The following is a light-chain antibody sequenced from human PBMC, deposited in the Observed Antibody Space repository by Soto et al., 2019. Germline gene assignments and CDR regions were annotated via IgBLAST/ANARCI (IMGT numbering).Light chain of an antibody. V-gene: IGKV3-20*01. CDR2: GAS. CDR3: QRYGSSPPWT. CDR1: QSVTSSY. Sequence: EIGLTQSPGTLFLSPGERATLSCRASQSVTSSYLAWYQQKPGQAPRLLIYGASIRATGIPDRFSGSGSGADFTLTISRLEPEDFAVYYCQRYGSSPPWTFGQGTKVDIK. J-gene: IGKJ1*01.